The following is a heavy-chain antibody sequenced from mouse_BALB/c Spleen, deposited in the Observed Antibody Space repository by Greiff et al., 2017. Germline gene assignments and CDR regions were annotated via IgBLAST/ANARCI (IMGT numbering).Heavy chain of an antibody. V-gene: IGHV5-12-1*01. CDR2: ISSGGGST. Sequence: EVKLVESGGGLVKPGGSLKLSCAASGFAFSSYDMSWDRQTPEKRLEWVAYISSGGGSTYYPDTVKGRFTISRDNAKNTLYLQMSSLKSEDTAMYYCARQRGDYWGQGTTLTVSS. CDR3: ARQRGDY. CDR1: GFAFSSYD. J-gene: IGHJ2*01.